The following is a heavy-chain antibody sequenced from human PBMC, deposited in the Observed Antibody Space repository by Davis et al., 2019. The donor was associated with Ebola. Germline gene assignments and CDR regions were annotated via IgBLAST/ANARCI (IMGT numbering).Heavy chain of an antibody. J-gene: IGHJ3*02. CDR1: GYTYTSYG. V-gene: IGHV1-18*04. D-gene: IGHD3-22*01. CDR2: ISAYNGNT. Sequence: ASVTVSCQASGYTYTSYGLSWVRQAPGQGLAWMGWISAYNGNTNHAQKLQGRVTITTDTSTSTAYMELRSLRSDDTAVYYCTRSSTMIVVAYFDIWGQGTMVTVSS. CDR3: TRSSTMIVVAYFDI.